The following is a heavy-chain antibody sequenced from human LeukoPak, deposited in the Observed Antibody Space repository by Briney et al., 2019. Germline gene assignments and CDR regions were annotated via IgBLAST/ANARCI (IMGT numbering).Heavy chain of an antibody. CDR1: GFIFSNYA. V-gene: IGHV3-23*01. Sequence: GGSLRLSCAASGFIFSNYAMNWVRQAPGKGLEXXXXXSGSGGRTYYIDSVKGRFTISRDNSKNTLYLQMNSLRDDDTAVYYCAKGRGYGDYGSTFEYWGQGTLATVSS. D-gene: IGHD4-17*01. CDR2: XSGSGGRT. J-gene: IGHJ4*02. CDR3: AKGRGYGDYGSTFEY.